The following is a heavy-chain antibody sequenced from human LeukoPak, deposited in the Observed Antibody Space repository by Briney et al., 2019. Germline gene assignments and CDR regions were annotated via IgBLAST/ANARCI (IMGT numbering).Heavy chain of an antibody. J-gene: IGHJ3*01. V-gene: IGHV1-46*01. CDR1: GYTFTSYY. Sequence: ASVKVSCKASGYTFTSYYMHWVRQAPGQGLEWMGIINPSGGSTSYAQKFQGRVTMTRDTSTSTVYMELSSLRSEDTAVYYCARGGIVAAGIINNHDAFDVWGLGTMVTASS. D-gene: IGHD6-13*01. CDR2: INPSGGST. CDR3: ARGGIVAAGIINNHDAFDV.